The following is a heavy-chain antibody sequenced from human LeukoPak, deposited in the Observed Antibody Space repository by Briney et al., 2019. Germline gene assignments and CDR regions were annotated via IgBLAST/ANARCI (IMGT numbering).Heavy chain of an antibody. D-gene: IGHD2-15*01. CDR1: GFIFSNYA. V-gene: IGHV3-30*04. CDR3: ARGLHRRCSGGICYQPFDY. CDR2: ISSDGSKI. Sequence: GGSLRLSCAASGFIFSNYAMHWVRQTPGKGLEWVALISSDGSKIYYADSVKGRFTISRDNSRNTLYLQMNSLRAEDSAVYYCARGLHRRCSGGICYQPFDYWGQGTLVTVSS. J-gene: IGHJ4*02.